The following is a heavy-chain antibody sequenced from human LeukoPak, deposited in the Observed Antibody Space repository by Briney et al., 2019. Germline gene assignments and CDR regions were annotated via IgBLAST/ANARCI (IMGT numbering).Heavy chain of an antibody. V-gene: IGHV1-18*01. D-gene: IGHD1-1*01. CDR2: ISAYNGNT. J-gene: IGHJ5*02. Sequence: ASVTVSCKASGYTFTSYGINWVRQAPGQGLEWMGWISAYNGNTNYAQKLQGRVTMTTDTSTSTAYMELRSLRSDDTAVYYCARTRYNWKVFDPWGQGTLVTVSS. CDR3: ARTRYNWKVFDP. CDR1: GYTFTSYG.